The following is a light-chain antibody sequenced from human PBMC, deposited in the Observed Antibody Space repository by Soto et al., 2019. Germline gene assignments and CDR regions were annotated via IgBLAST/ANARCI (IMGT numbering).Light chain of an antibody. CDR3: QAWDSSSVV. Sequence: SYELTQSPSVSVSPGQTASITCSGDKLGDKFAYWYQQKQGQSPVVVIYEDRKRPSGIPERFSGSNSGNTAILTISGPKAMDEADYYCQAWDSSSVVFGGGTKLTVL. CDR1: KLGDKF. V-gene: IGLV3-1*01. CDR2: EDR. J-gene: IGLJ3*02.